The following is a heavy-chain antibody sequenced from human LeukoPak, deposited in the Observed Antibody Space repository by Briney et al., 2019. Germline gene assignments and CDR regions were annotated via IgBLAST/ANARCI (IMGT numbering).Heavy chain of an antibody. V-gene: IGHV3-23*01. CDR2: IDNSGYAT. CDR3: ARVSIRTQNFDY. Sequence: GGSLRLSCEVSGFPFNSYAMNWVRQVPGKGLEWVSGIDNSGYATYHADSVKGRFTISRDNAKDTLYMQMNGLRVEDTAVYYCARVSIRTQNFDYWGQGTRVTVSS. J-gene: IGHJ4*02. CDR1: GFPFNSYA. D-gene: IGHD2-21*01.